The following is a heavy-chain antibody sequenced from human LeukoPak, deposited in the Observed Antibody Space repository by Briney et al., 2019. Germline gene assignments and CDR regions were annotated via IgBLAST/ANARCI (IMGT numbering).Heavy chain of an antibody. Sequence: ESGPTLVNPTQTLTLTCTFSGLSLTTGVMGVGWIRQPPGKALEWLALIYWHDDERYSPSLKSRLTITKDTSNNQVVLTMTNMDPVDTATYYCVHRQGSSGYPHFDYWGQGTLVTVSS. D-gene: IGHD3-22*01. V-gene: IGHV2-5*01. CDR3: VHRQGSSGYPHFDY. CDR2: IYWHDDE. J-gene: IGHJ4*02. CDR1: GLSLTTGVMG.